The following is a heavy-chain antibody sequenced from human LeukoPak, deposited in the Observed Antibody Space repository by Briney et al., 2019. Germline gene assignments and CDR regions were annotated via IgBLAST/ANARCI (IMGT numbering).Heavy chain of an antibody. CDR2: IYYSGST. D-gene: IGHD3-9*01. CDR1: GNSISSRDYY. J-gene: IGHJ3*02. CDR3: ARGFDGHNAFDI. V-gene: IGHV4-30-4*08. Sequence: SQTLSLTCTVSGNSISSRDYYWSWIRQPPGKGLEWIGYIYYSGSTSYNPSLKSRVTISVDTSKNQFSLRLSSVTAADTAVYHCARGFDGHNAFDIWGQGTMVTVSS.